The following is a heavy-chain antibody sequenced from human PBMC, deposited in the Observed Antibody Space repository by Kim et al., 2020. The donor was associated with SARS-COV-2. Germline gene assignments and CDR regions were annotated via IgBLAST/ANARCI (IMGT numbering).Heavy chain of an antibody. CDR2: INTNTGNP. V-gene: IGHV7-4-1*02. CDR3: ARPKYSSSWHGFDY. CDR1: GYTFTSYA. D-gene: IGHD6-13*01. J-gene: IGHJ4*02. Sequence: ASVKVSCKASGYTFTSYAMNWVRQAPGQGLEWMGWINTNTGNPTYAQGFTGRFVFSLDTFVSTAYLQISSLKAEDTAVYYCARPKYSSSWHGFDYWGQGTLVTVSS.